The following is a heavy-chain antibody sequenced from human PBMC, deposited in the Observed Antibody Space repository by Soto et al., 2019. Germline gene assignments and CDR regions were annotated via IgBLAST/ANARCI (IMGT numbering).Heavy chain of an antibody. J-gene: IGHJ3*02. V-gene: IGHV2-5*02. CDR3: AHMMITYGGVIGDDAFDM. Sequence: QITLKESGPTLVKPTETLTLTCTFSGFSLSTRGVGVGWIRQPPGKALEWLAVIYWDEDRRYSPFLKSRLIITKDTSKNQVFLIMTNMHPVDTATYYCAHMMITYGGVIGDDAFDMWGRGTLVTVSS. D-gene: IGHD3-16*02. CDR2: IYWDEDR. CDR1: GFSLSTRGVG.